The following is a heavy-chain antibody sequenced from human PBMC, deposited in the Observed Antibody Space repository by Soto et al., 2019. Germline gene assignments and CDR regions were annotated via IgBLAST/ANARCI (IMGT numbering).Heavy chain of an antibody. CDR3: ARDKGYCSDTSCPDFDY. D-gene: IGHD2-15*01. CDR1: GYTFSSYG. J-gene: IGHJ4*02. Sequence: ASVKVSCKASGYTFSSYGIGWVRQAPGQGFEWMGWISAYHGKTNYSQKVQGKVTISIDTSTSTAYMELKSLRYDDTAVYYCARDKGYCSDTSCPDFDYWGQGTLVTVSS. CDR2: ISAYHGKT. V-gene: IGHV1-18*04.